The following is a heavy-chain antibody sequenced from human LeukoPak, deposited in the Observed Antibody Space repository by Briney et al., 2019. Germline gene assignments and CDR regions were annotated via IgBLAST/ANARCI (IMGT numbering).Heavy chain of an antibody. D-gene: IGHD1-26*01. CDR3: AKDKGSGTYPPY. V-gene: IGHV3-23*01. Sequence: PGGSLRLSCAASGFTFSSFAMSWVRQAPGKGLEWVSGISGSGDSTYYVDSVKGRFTISRDNSNNRLYLQMNSLRTDDTAVYYCAKDKGSGTYPPYWGQGTLVTVSS. CDR1: GFTFSSFA. CDR2: ISGSGDST. J-gene: IGHJ4*02.